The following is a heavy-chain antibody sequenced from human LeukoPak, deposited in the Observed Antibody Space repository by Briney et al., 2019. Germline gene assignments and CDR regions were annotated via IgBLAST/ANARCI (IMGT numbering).Heavy chain of an antibody. CDR1: GSTFTDYY. V-gene: IGHV1-8*02. CDR3: AGGWEPYDYWFDP. CDR2: MNPQSGNT. Sequence: ASVKVSCKASGSTFTDYYVNWVRQATGQGLEWMGWMNPQSGNTDYAQKFQGRVTMTRNNSISTAYMELSGLRSEDTAIYYCAGGWEPYDYWFDPWGQGTLVTVSS. J-gene: IGHJ5*02. D-gene: IGHD5-12*01.